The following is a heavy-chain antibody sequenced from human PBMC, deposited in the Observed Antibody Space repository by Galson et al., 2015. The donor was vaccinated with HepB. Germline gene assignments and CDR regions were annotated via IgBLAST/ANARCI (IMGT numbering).Heavy chain of an antibody. Sequence: SVKVSCKASGYTFTSYYMHWVRQAPGQGLEWMGIINPSGGSTSYAQKFQGRVTMIRDTSTSTVYMELSSLRSEDTAVYYCARPRTMIVVYDAFDIWGQGTMVTVSS. V-gene: IGHV1-46*01. CDR3: ARPRTMIVVYDAFDI. CDR2: INPSGGST. J-gene: IGHJ3*02. D-gene: IGHD3-22*01. CDR1: GYTFTSYY.